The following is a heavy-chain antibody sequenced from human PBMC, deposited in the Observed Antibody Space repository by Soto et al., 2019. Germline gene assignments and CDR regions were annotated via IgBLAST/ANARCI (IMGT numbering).Heavy chain of an antibody. J-gene: IGHJ4*02. V-gene: IGHV3-23*01. D-gene: IGHD3-3*01. CDR2: ISGSDGKT. Sequence: GGPLRLSCSASGFSFGSYALSWVRQAPGKGLEWVSTISGSDGKTFYADSVKGRFSISRDTSQSTLYLQMNSLRADDTAMYYCARWSYLDYWGQGTRVTVSA. CDR1: GFSFGSYA. CDR3: ARWSYLDY.